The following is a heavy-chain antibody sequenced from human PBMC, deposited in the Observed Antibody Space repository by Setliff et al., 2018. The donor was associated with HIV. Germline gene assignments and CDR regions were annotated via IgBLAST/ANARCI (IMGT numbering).Heavy chain of an antibody. Sequence: GGSLRLSCAASGFTFSSYAMTWVRQAPGKGLEWVSSISSSGSYIFYADSVQGRFTIPRDNAKNSLYLQMNSLRAEDTAVYYCARPIAAAGLFDSWGQGTLVTVSS. D-gene: IGHD6-13*01. CDR3: ARPIAAAGLFDS. CDR1: GFTFSSYA. V-gene: IGHV3-21*06. J-gene: IGHJ4*02. CDR2: ISSSGSYI.